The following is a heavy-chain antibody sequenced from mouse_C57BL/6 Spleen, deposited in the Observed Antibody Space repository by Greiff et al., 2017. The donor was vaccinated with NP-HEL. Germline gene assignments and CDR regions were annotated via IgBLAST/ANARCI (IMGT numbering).Heavy chain of an antibody. V-gene: IGHV14-2*01. D-gene: IGHD1-1*01. CDR1: GFNIKDYY. CDR3: ARDGSSYLWYFDV. J-gene: IGHJ1*03. CDR2: IDPEDGET. Sequence: VQLQQSGAELVKPGASVKLSCTASGFNIKDYYMHWVKQRTEQGLEWIGRIDPEDGETKYVQKFQGKATITADTSYNTAYLQLSSLTSEDTAVYYCARDGSSYLWYFDVWGTGTTVTVAS.